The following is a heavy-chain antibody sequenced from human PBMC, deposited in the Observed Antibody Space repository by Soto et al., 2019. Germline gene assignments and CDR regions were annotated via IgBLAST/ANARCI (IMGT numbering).Heavy chain of an antibody. V-gene: IGHV4-39*01. Sequence: ASETLSLTCTVSGGSISSSSYYWGWIRQPPGKGLEWIGSIYYSGSTYYNPSLKSRVTISVDTSKNQFSLKLSSVTAADTAVYYCARRMSYCSGGSCYSARWFDPWGQGTLVTVSS. CDR3: ARRMSYCSGGSCYSARWFDP. J-gene: IGHJ5*02. CDR2: IYYSGST. CDR1: GGSISSSSYY. D-gene: IGHD2-15*01.